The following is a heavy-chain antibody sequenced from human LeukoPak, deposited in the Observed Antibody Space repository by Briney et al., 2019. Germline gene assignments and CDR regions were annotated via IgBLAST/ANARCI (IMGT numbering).Heavy chain of an antibody. CDR2: ISYDGSNK. CDR1: GFTFSSYA. Sequence: GGSLRLSCAASGFTFSSYAMSWVRQAPGKGLEWVAVISYDGSNKYYADSVKGRFTISRDNSKNTLYLQMNSLRAEDTAVYYCAKDSLVLGDYWGQGTLVTVSS. D-gene: IGHD6-13*01. V-gene: IGHV3-30*18. CDR3: AKDSLVLGDY. J-gene: IGHJ4*02.